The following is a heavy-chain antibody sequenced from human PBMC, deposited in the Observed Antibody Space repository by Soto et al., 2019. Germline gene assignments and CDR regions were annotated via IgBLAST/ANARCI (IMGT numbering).Heavy chain of an antibody. V-gene: IGHV3-23*01. CDR2: ISGSGGST. J-gene: IGHJ4*02. Sequence: EVQLLESGGGLVQPGGSLRLSCAASGFTFSSYAMSWVRQAPGKGLEWVSAISGSGGSTYYADSVKCRFTISRDNSKNTLYLQLNSLRAQDTAVYYCAKEAYSSSWNQILDYWGQGTLVTLSS. CDR3: AKEAYSSSWNQILDY. CDR1: GFTFSSYA. D-gene: IGHD6-13*01.